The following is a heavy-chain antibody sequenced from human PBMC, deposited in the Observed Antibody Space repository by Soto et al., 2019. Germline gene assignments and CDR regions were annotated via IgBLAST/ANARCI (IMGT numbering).Heavy chain of an antibody. CDR3: ARESHDILTGPPWVWYFDL. V-gene: IGHV4-34*01. CDR1: GGSFSGYY. J-gene: IGHJ2*01. D-gene: IGHD3-9*01. Sequence: QVQLQQWGAGPLRPLETLSLTCGVSGGSFSGYYWAWIRQSPGKGLEWIGEINDRGSINYNPSLRSRVSISVDTSKNHYSLNLRPVTAAGTAVYYCARESHDILTGPPWVWYFDLWGRGTLVTVSS. CDR2: INDRGSI.